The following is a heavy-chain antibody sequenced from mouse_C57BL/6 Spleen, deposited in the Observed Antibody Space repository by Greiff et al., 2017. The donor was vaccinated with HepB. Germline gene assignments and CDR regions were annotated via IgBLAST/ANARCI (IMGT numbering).Heavy chain of an antibody. CDR1: GYTFTSYW. V-gene: IGHV1-52*01. CDR3: ARGGDYDNWYFDV. J-gene: IGHJ1*03. CDR2: IDPSDSET. Sequence: QVQLKQPGAELVRPGSSVKLSCKASGYTFTSYWMHWVKQRPIQGLEWIGNIDPSDSETHYNQKFKDKATLTVDKSSSTAYMQLSSLTSEDSAVYYCARGGDYDNWYFDVWGTGTTVTVSS. D-gene: IGHD2-4*01.